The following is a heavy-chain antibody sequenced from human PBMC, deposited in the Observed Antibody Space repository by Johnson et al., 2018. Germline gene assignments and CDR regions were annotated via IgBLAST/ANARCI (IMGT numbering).Heavy chain of an antibody. CDR1: GFTFSSYA. CDR3: ARDFYDYGDYGDAFDI. J-gene: IGHJ3*02. V-gene: IGHV3-30-3*01. Sequence: QVQLVQSGGGVVQPGRSXRLSCTASGFTFSSYAMHWVRQAPGTGLEWVAVISYDGSNKYYADSLKGRFTISRDNSKNTLYLQMNSLRAEDTAGYYCARDFYDYGDYGDAFDIWGQGTMVTVSS. D-gene: IGHD4-17*01. CDR2: ISYDGSNK.